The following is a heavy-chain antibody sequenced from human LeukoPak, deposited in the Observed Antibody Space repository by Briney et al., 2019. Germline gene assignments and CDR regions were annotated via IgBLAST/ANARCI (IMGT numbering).Heavy chain of an antibody. J-gene: IGHJ4*02. D-gene: IGHD4-17*01. Sequence: SETLSLTCTVSGYSISSGYYWGWIRQPPGKGLEWIGSIYHSGSAYYDPSLKSRVTISVDTSKNQFSLKVSSVTAADTAVYYCATTITVTTDYWGQGTLVTVS. CDR1: GYSISSGYY. CDR2: IYHSGSA. CDR3: ATTITVTTDY. V-gene: IGHV4-38-2*02.